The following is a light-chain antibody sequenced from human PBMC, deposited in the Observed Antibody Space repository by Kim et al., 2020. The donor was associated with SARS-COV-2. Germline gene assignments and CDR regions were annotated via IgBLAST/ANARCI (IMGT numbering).Light chain of an antibody. CDR1: QYISNH. CDR3: QQGYRTPVT. CDR2: TAT. Sequence: DIQMTQSPSSLSASVGDRVTITCRASQYISNHLNWYQHKPGRGPELLIYTATSLQSGVPSRFSGGGSGTDFTLTISSLQPEDFAIYYCQQGYRTPVTFGQGTKLEI. V-gene: IGKV1-39*01. J-gene: IGKJ2*01.